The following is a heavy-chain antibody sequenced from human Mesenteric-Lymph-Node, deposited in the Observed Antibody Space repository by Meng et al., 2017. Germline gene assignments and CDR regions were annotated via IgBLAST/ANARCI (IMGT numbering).Heavy chain of an antibody. Sequence: QVHLVDSGGVVVQPGRSLRLSCAVSGLTFSSYAMHWVRQAPGKGLEWVAVISYDGSNKYYADSVKGRFTISRDNSKNTLYLRMNSLIAEDTAVYYCARDQNIYYFDYWGQGTLVTVSS. V-gene: IGHV3-30-3*01. CDR2: ISYDGSNK. D-gene: IGHD1/OR15-1a*01. CDR1: GLTFSSYA. CDR3: ARDQNIYYFDY. J-gene: IGHJ4*02.